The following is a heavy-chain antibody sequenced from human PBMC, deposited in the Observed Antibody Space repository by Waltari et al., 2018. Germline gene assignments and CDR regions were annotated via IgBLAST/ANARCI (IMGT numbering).Heavy chain of an antibody. CDR2: ISGYDDTT. V-gene: IGHV1-18*01. CDR3: ARDYYYGSGSSWSDVFDI. D-gene: IGHD3-10*01. Sequence: QVQLVQSGGEVRRPGASVTVSCKATGYIFTRYGISWVRQAPRQGLEWMGWISGYDDTTHVAKNFQGRVTMSTDTVTSTVYMDLRSLRSDDTAVYYCARDYYYGSGSSWSDVFDIWGQGTMVTVSS. J-gene: IGHJ3*02. CDR1: GYIFTRYG.